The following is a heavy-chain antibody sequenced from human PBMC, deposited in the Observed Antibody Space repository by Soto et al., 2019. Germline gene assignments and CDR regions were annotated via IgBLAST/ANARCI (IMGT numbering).Heavy chain of an antibody. V-gene: IGHV3-23*01. CDR3: AKDAAIGYDSSGSTPGRVYYFDY. CDR2: ISGSGGST. D-gene: IGHD3-22*01. J-gene: IGHJ4*02. CDR1: GFTFSSYA. Sequence: EVQLLESGGGLVQPGGSLRLSCAASGFTFSSYAMSWVRQAPGKGLEWVSAISGSGGSTYYADSVKGRFTISRDNSKNTLYLQMNSLRAEDTAVYYCAKDAAIGYDSSGSTPGRVYYFDYWGQGTLVTVSS.